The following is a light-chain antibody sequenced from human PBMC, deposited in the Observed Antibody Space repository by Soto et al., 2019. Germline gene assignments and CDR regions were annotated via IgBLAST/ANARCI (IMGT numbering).Light chain of an antibody. CDR2: KAS. J-gene: IGKJ1*01. Sequence: DIQMTQSPSTLSASVGDRVTLTCRASQTIYSWLAWYQQKPGKAPNLLIYKASTLESGVPSRFSGSGSGTDFTLTISSLQPDDFATYYCQQYHSSPPWTFGQGTKVEIK. CDR3: QQYHSSPPWT. V-gene: IGKV1-5*03. CDR1: QTIYSW.